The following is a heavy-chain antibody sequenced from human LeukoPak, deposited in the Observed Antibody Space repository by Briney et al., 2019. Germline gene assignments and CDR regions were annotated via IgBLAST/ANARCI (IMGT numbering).Heavy chain of an antibody. CDR2: IYYSGST. J-gene: IGHJ4*02. D-gene: IGHD3-22*01. V-gene: IGHV4-59*01. CDR1: GGSISSYY. Sequence: SETLSLTCTVSGGSISSYYWSWIRQPPGKGLEWLGYIYYSGSTNYNPSLRSRVTISVDTSKNQFSLNLSSVTAADTAVYYCARASGHYRSFDYWGQGTLVTVSS. CDR3: ARASGHYRSFDY.